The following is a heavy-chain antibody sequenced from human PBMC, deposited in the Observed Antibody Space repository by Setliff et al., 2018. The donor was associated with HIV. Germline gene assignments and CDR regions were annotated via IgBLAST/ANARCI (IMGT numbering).Heavy chain of an antibody. CDR2: IIPIFGTA. CDR1: GGTFSSYA. D-gene: IGHD2-2*01. V-gene: IGHV1-69*06. J-gene: IGHJ3*02. Sequence: ASVKVSCKASGGTFSSYAISWVRQAPGQGLEWMGRIIPIFGTANYAQKFQGRVTITADKSTSTAYMDLRSLTSEDTAMYYCARSVWAVVVPTDPAVDAFAIWGQGTMVTVSS. CDR3: ARSVWAVVVPTDPAVDAFAI.